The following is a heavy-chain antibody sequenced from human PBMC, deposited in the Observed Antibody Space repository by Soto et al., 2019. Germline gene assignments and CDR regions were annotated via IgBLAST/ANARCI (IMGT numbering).Heavy chain of an antibody. Sequence: QLLQSGGGLVQPGGSLTLSCAASGFPFGTTDMSWVRQAPGEGLECVSTIDGSGGITFYADFVKGRFTISRDNSRNTVYLPTNSLRGDDPDLYYCVKNSGWFNTWGQGALVTVSS. V-gene: IGHV3-23*01. CDR2: IDGSGGIT. J-gene: IGHJ5*02. D-gene: IGHD3-10*01. CDR3: VKNSGWFNT. CDR1: GFPFGTTD.